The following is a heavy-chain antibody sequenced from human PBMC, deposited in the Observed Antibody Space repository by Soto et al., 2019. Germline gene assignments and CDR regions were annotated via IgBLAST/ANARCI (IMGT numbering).Heavy chain of an antibody. J-gene: IGHJ4*01. D-gene: IGHD3-16*02. Sequence: GGPLRLSCAASGSTFSSYGMHWFRQCPGKGLEWVAVISYDTINQYYAHSAKGRFTISRDNPNNTLSLRMNSLTTDDTAVYFCASGGYRAQKDYYFDFWGHGALVTVSS. CDR1: GSTFSSYG. V-gene: IGHV3-30*03. CDR3: ASGGYRAQKDYYFDF. CDR2: ISYDTINQ.